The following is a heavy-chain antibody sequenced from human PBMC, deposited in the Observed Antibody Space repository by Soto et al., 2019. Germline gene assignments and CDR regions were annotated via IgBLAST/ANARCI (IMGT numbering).Heavy chain of an antibody. Sequence: SETLSLTCTVSGGSISSSSYYWGWIRQPPGKGLEWIGSIYYSGSTYYNPSLKSRVTISVDTSKNQFSLKLSSVTAADTAVYYCARHAPGVRFLEWFGRDKSNFDYWGQGTLVTVSS. V-gene: IGHV4-39*01. CDR1: GGSISSSSYY. J-gene: IGHJ4*02. CDR3: ARHAPGVRFLEWFGRDKSNFDY. D-gene: IGHD3-3*01. CDR2: IYYSGST.